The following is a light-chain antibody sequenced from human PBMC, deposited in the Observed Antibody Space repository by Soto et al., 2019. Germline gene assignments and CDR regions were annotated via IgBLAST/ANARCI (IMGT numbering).Light chain of an antibody. CDR2: WAS. V-gene: IGKV4-1*01. CDR1: QSVLYSSNNKNY. Sequence: DIVMTQSPDSLAVSLGERATINCKSSQSVLYSSNNKNYLTWYQQKPGQPPRLLIYWASTRESGVPDRFSGSGSGTDFTVTISSLQAEDVAVYYCQHHYSTPPAFGGGTKVEIK. J-gene: IGKJ4*02. CDR3: QHHYSTPPA.